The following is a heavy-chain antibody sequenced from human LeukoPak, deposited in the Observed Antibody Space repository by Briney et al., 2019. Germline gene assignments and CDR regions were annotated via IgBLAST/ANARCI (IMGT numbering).Heavy chain of an antibody. J-gene: IGHJ4*02. CDR3: ARSDYGGATAG. D-gene: IGHD4-23*01. V-gene: IGHV1-2*02. Sequence: ASLKVSCKASRYTLTGYSMHCVRQAPEQGLECMGWINPKSGGTNSAPTSQGRVTMTRDTSISTAYMELSRLRSYDPACYSGARSDYGGATAGWGQGTLVTVSS. CDR1: RYTLTGYS. CDR2: INPKSGGT.